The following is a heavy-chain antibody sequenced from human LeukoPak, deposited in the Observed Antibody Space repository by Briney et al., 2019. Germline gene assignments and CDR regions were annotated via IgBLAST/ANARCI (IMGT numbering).Heavy chain of an antibody. CDR3: ARDCSSTSCYLGGADYYYSYGMDV. J-gene: IGHJ6*02. Sequence: ASVKVSCKASGYTFTSYGISWVRQAPGQGLEWMGWISAYNGNTNYAQKLQGRVTMTTDTSTSTAYMELRSLRSDDTAVYYCARDCSSTSCYLGGADYYYSYGMDVWGQGTTATVAS. D-gene: IGHD2-2*01. CDR1: GYTFTSYG. CDR2: ISAYNGNT. V-gene: IGHV1-18*01.